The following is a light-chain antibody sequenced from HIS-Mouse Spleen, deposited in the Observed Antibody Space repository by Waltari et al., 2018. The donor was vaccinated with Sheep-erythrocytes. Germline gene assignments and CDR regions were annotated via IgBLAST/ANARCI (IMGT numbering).Light chain of an antibody. J-gene: IGKJ5*01. V-gene: IGKV3-11*01. CDR3: QQRSNWPPIT. CDR2: DAS. Sequence: EFVLTQSPATLSLSPVEIATLSCRASQSVSSYLAWYQQKPGQAPRLLIYDASNRATGIPARFSGSGSGTDFTLTISSLEPEDFAVYYCQQRSNWPPITFGQGTRLEIK. CDR1: QSVSSY.